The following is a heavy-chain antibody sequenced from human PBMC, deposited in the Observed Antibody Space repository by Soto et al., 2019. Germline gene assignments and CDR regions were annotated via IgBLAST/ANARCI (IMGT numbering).Heavy chain of an antibody. J-gene: IGHJ4*02. V-gene: IGHV3-48*01. D-gene: IGHD2-15*01. CDR2: ISSISNTI. Sequence: EVQLVESGGGLVQPGGSLRLSCAASGFTFSTYSMSWVRQAPGKGLEWVSYISSISNTIYYADSVKGRFTISRDNAKNSLYLHMNSLSAEDTAVYYCARERGCSGGICYRDLGYWGQGTLVTVSS. CDR1: GFTFSTYS. CDR3: ARERGCSGGICYRDLGY.